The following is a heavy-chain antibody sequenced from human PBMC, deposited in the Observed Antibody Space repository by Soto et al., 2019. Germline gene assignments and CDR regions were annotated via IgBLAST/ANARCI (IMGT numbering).Heavy chain of an antibody. CDR1: GYSISSGYY. CDR2: MCHSGST. V-gene: IGHV4-38-2*01. J-gene: IGHJ6*02. Sequence: SSETLSLTCAVSGYSISSGYYWGWIRQPPGMGLEWIGSMCHSGSTYYNPPLKCRVTISVNTSNNQFSLKLSSVTAADTAVYYCARHPDPWIQLGGHYYGMDVWGQGTTVTVSS. CDR3: ARHPDPWIQLGGHYYGMDV. D-gene: IGHD5-18*01.